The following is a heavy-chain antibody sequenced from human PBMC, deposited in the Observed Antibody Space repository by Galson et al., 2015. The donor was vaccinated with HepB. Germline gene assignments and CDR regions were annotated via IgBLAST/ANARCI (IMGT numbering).Heavy chain of an antibody. V-gene: IGHV7-4-1*02. D-gene: IGHD6-19*01. Sequence: SVKVSCKASGYTFTSYAMNWVRQAPGQGLEWMGWINTNTGNPTYAQGFTGRFVLSLDTSVSTAYLQISSLKAEDTAVYYCARDTRIMRAGTAGVDYWGQGTLVTVSS. CDR1: GYTFTSYA. CDR3: ARDTRIMRAGTAGVDY. CDR2: INTNTGNP. J-gene: IGHJ4*02.